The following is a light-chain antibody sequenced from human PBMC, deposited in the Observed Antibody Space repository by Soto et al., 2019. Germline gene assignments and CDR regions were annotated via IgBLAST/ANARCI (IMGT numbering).Light chain of an antibody. CDR1: QSVLYNSNSKNY. CDR2: WAS. Sequence: DIVMTQSPDSLAVSLGERATINCKSSQSVLYNSNSKNYLAWYQQKVGQPPKLVIYWASTRESGVPDRFSGSGSGTEFTLTISSLQAEDVAVYYCQQYYSPPLTFGGGTKVDIK. J-gene: IGKJ4*01. V-gene: IGKV4-1*01. CDR3: QQYYSPPLT.